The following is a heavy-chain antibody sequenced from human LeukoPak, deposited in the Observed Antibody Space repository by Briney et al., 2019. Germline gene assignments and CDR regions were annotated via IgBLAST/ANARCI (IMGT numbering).Heavy chain of an antibody. D-gene: IGHD1-26*01. CDR3: ARGISGSYFTEYFQH. J-gene: IGHJ1*01. CDR2: INHSGST. V-gene: IGHV4-34*01. CDR1: GGSFSGYY. Sequence: SETLSLTCAVYGGSFSGYYWSRIRQPPGKGLEWIGEINHSGSTNYNPSLKSRVTISVDTSKNQFSLKLSSVTAADTAVYYCARGISGSYFTEYFQHWGQGTLVTVSS.